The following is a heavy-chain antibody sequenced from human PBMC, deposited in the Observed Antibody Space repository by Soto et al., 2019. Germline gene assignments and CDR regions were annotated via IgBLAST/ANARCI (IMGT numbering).Heavy chain of an antibody. CDR2: VYFSGNT. Sequence: SETLSLTCTVSGGSLSSYYWTWIRQSPGKGREWIGYVYFSGNTNYNPSLKSRVTISIDTSKNQFSLRLASVTAADTAFYYCGSVRPSGYVLSWGQGTLVTVSS. J-gene: IGHJ5*02. CDR1: GGSLSSYY. V-gene: IGHV4-59*01. D-gene: IGHD6-25*01. CDR3: GSVRPSGYVLS.